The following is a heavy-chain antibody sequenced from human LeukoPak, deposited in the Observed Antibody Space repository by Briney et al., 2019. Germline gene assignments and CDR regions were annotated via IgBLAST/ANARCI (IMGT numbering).Heavy chain of an antibody. CDR2: ISGSGGSA. V-gene: IGHV3-23*01. CDR1: GFTFSSYA. CDR3: AKSLLSYYYDSSGYSAFDI. D-gene: IGHD3-22*01. J-gene: IGHJ3*02. Sequence: GGSLRLSCAASGFTFSSYAMSWVRQAPGKGLEWVSAISGSGGSAYYADSVKGRFTISRDNSKNTLYLQMNSLRAEDTAVYYCAKSLLSYYYDSSGYSAFDIWGQGTMVTVSS.